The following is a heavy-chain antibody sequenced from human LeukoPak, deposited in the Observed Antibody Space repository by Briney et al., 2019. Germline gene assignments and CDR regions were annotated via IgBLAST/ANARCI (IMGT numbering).Heavy chain of an antibody. V-gene: IGHV1-46*01. CDR1: GYTFTSYY. CDR2: INPSGGST. D-gene: IGHD2-2*01. CDR3: ARGRCASGYCSSTSVWFDP. Sequence: ASVKVSCKASGYTFTSYYMHWVRQAPGQGLEWMGIINPSGGSTSYAQKFQGRVTMTRDTSTSTAYMELGSLRSEDTAVYYCARGRCASGYCSSTSVWFDPWGQGTLVTVSS. J-gene: IGHJ5*02.